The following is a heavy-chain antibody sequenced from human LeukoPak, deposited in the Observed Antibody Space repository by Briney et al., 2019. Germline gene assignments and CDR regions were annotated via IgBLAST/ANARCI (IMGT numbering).Heavy chain of an antibody. CDR3: ARAPSGCGGTCAFDY. V-gene: IGHV4-4*07. Sequence: SETLSLTCTVSGGSISNSFWSWIRQPAGKGLEWIGRIYDDGSTNYNPSLKSRITVSLDTPENQISLKLTSVTAADTAVYFCARAPSGCGGTCAFDYWGQGILVNVSS. CDR1: GGSISNSF. CDR2: IYDDGST. J-gene: IGHJ4*02. D-gene: IGHD2-15*01.